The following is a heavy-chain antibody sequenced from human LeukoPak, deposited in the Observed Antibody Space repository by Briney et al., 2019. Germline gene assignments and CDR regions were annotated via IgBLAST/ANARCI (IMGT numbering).Heavy chain of an antibody. CDR1: GFMFSSYA. CDR3: AKPYGSGSYYNF. V-gene: IGHV3-23*01. Sequence: PGWSLRLSCAASGFMFSSYAMSWVRQAPGTGLESVSDISARGGNTYYADSAKGRFIISRDNSKNTLYMQMSSLRAEDTAVYFCAKPYGSGSYYNFWGQGTLVTVSS. J-gene: IGHJ4*02. CDR2: ISARGGNT. D-gene: IGHD3-10*01.